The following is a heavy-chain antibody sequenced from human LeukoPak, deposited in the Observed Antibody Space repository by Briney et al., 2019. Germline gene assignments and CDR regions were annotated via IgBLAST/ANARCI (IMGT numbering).Heavy chain of an antibody. CDR3: AKVSGRGYCDY. Sequence: GGSLRLSCAACGFTFSSYAMSGVRQAPGKGLDGVSAISGSGCRTYYADSVKGGFTISRENYKKTLYLQMNSLRDEDTAVYYCAKVSGRGYCDYWGQGTLVTVSS. CDR1: GFTFSSYA. CDR2: ISGSGCRT. J-gene: IGHJ4*02. D-gene: IGHD3-10*01. V-gene: IGHV3-23*01.